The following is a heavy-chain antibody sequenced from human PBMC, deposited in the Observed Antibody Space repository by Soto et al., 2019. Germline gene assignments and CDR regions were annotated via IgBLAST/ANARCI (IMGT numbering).Heavy chain of an antibody. CDR2: IIPIFVTA. J-gene: IGHJ6*02. D-gene: IGHD3-10*01. Sequence: SVKVSCKASGGTFSSYAISWVRQAPGQRLEWMGGIIPIFVTANYAQKFQGRFKITADESTSTAYMELSSLRSEDTAVYYCARKGIKVRGVTLRGPGSKNYGMDVWGQGTTVTVSS. V-gene: IGHV1-69*13. CDR1: GGTFSSYA. CDR3: ARKGIKVRGVTLRGPGSKNYGMDV.